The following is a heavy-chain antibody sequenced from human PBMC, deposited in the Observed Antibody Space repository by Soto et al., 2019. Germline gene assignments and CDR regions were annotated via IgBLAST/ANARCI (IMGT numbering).Heavy chain of an antibody. CDR2: IYYSGST. CDR1: GGSISSYY. CDR3: ARDLRARYFDL. Sequence: QVQLQESGPGLVKPSETLSLTCTVSGGSISSYYWSWIRQPPGKGLEWLGYIYYSGSTNYNPSLKSRVTISVDTSKNQFSLKLSSVTAADTAVYYCARDLRARYFDLWGRGTLVTVSS. J-gene: IGHJ2*01. V-gene: IGHV4-59*01.